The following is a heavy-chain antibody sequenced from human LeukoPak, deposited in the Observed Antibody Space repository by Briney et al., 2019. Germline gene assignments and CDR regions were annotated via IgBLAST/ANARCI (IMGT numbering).Heavy chain of an antibody. V-gene: IGHV1-18*01. CDR3: ARDMGYYYDSSGYHGY. CDR2: ISAYNGNT. Sequence: ASVKVSCKASGGTFSSYAISWVRQAPGQGLEWMGWISAYNGNTNYAQKLQGRVTMTTDTSTSTAYMELRSLRSDDTAVYYCARDMGYYYDSSGYHGYWGQGTLVAVSS. CDR1: GGTFSSYA. J-gene: IGHJ4*02. D-gene: IGHD3-22*01.